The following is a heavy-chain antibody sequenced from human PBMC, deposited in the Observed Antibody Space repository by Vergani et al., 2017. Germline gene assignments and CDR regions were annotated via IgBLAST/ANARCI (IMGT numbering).Heavy chain of an antibody. D-gene: IGHD2-2*01. CDR2: TYYRSKWYN. CDR3: ARGGRYCSSTSCPGGMDV. V-gene: IGHV6-1*01. CDR1: GDSVSSNSAA. Sequence: QVQLQQSGPGLVKPSQTLSLTCAISGDSVSSNSAAWNWIRQSPSRGLEWLGRTYYRSKWYNDYAVSVNSRLTINPDTSKNQFSLQLNSVTTEDTAVYYCARGGRYCSSTSCPGGMDVWGQGTTVTVSS. J-gene: IGHJ6*02.